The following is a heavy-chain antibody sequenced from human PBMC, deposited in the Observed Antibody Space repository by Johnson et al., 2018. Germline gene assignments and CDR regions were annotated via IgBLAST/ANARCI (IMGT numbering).Heavy chain of an antibody. CDR1: GFTFNNAW. V-gene: IGHV3-15*01. Sequence: VQLVESGGGLVKPGGSLRLSCAASGFTFNNAWMSWVRQAPGKGLEWVARITTKVEGEKRVYTAPVKGRFSISRDDATNTLYRQMSSLKTEDTAVYYCSTLTPYDVNVGGQGTTVTVSS. CDR3: STLTPYDVNV. D-gene: IGHD3-3*01. J-gene: IGHJ6*02. CDR2: ITTKVEGEKR.